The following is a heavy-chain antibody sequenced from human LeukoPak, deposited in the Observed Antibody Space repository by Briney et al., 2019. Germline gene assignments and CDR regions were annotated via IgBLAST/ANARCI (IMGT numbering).Heavy chain of an antibody. D-gene: IGHD3-22*01. CDR3: ARDSSGYYYFDY. CDR2: IYPGDSDT. CDR1: GYSFTSYY. Sequence: GESLKISCKASGYSFTSYYIGWVRQMPGKGLEWMGIIYPGDSDTRYSPSFQSQVTISADKSITTAYLQWSSLKASDTAMYYCARDSSGYYYFDYWGQGTLVTVSS. V-gene: IGHV5-51*01. J-gene: IGHJ4*02.